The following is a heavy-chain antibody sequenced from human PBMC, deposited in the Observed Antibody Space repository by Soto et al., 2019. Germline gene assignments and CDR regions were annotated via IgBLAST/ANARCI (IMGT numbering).Heavy chain of an antibody. V-gene: IGHV4-30-4*08. Sequence: SETLSLTCIVSGGSSSGSSFNWGWIRQPPGKGLEWIGYIYYSGSTYYNPSLKSRVTISVDTSKNQFSLKLSSVTAADTAVYYCAREYIVVVSAGPYSFYYEFDTVAWRQGITISVS. CDR3: AREYIVVVSAGPYSFYYEFDTVA. J-gene: IGHJ6*02. CDR2: IYYSGST. D-gene: IGHD2-2*01. CDR1: GGSSSGSSFN.